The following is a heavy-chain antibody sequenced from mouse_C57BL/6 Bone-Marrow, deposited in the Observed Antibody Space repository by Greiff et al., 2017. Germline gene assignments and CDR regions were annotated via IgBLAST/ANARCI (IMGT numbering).Heavy chain of an antibody. CDR1: GFSFNTYA. J-gene: IGHJ2*01. Sequence: EVKLVESGGGLVQPKGSLKLSCAASGFSFNTYAMNWVRQAPGKGLEWVARIRSKSNKYATYYADSVKDRFTISRDDAESMLYLQRNNLKTEDTAIYNYVRWGYGSSYGFDYWGQGTTLTVSS. CDR2: IRSKSNKYAT. D-gene: IGHD1-1*01. V-gene: IGHV10-1*01. CDR3: VRWGYGSSYGFDY.